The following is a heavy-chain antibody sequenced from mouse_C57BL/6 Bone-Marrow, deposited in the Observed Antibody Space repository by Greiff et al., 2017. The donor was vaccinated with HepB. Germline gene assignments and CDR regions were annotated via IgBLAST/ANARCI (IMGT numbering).Heavy chain of an antibody. CDR2: IDPEDGDT. Sequence: VQLKESGAELVRPGASVKLSCTASGFNIKHYYMHWVKQRPEQGLEWIGRIDPEDGDTEYAPKFQGKATMTADTSSNTAYLQLSSLTSEDTAVYYCTTHYGSSPFAYWGQGTLVTVSA. V-gene: IGHV14-1*01. J-gene: IGHJ3*01. CDR1: GFNIKHYY. D-gene: IGHD1-1*01. CDR3: TTHYGSSPFAY.